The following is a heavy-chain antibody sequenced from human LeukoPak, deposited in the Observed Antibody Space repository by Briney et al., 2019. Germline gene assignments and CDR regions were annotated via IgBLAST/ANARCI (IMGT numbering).Heavy chain of an antibody. Sequence: PGGSLRLSCAASGFTFSSYAMSWVRQAPGKGLEWVSAISVSGGSTYYADSVKGRFTISRDKSKNTLYLQMNTLRAEDTAVYYCAKINTDDYYGSGSYLVYWGQRTLVTVSS. D-gene: IGHD3-10*01. CDR3: AKINTDDYYGSGSYLVY. V-gene: IGHV3-23*01. CDR2: ISVSGGST. CDR1: GFTFSSYA. J-gene: IGHJ4*02.